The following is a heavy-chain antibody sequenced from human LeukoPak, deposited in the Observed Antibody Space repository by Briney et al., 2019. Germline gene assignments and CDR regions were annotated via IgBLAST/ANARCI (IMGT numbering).Heavy chain of an antibody. J-gene: IGHJ5*02. CDR1: GGSISSYY. Sequence: SETLSLTCTVSGGSISSYYWSWIRQPPGKGLEWIGYIYYSGSTNYNPSLKSRVTISVDTSKNQFSLKLSSVTAADTAVYYCARDRCSGGSCYRTGYNWFDPWGQGTLVTVSS. D-gene: IGHD2-15*01. CDR3: ARDRCSGGSCYRTGYNWFDP. CDR2: IYYSGST. V-gene: IGHV4-59*12.